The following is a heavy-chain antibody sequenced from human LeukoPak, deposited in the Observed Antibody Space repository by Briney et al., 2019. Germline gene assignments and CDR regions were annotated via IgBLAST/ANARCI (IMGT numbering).Heavy chain of an antibody. J-gene: IGHJ4*02. D-gene: IGHD6-6*01. CDR2: INHSGST. Sequence: SETLSLTCAVYGGSFSGYYWSWIRQPPGKGLEWIGEINHSGSTNYNPSLKSRVTISVDTSKNQFSLKLSSVTAADTAVYYCARLAPYSSSWYFDYWGQGTLVTVSS. CDR3: ARLAPYSSSWYFDY. CDR1: GGSFSGYY. V-gene: IGHV4-34*01.